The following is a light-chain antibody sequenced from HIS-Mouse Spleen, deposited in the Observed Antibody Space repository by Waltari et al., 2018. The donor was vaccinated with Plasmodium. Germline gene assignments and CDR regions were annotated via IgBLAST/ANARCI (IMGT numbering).Light chain of an antibody. Sequence: DIVMTQSPLSLPVTPGEPASISCRSSQSLLHSNGYNYLDWYLQTPGQSPQLLIYLGSHLASGVPDRFSGSGSGTEFTLKISRVEAEDVGVYYCMQALQTPRYTFGQGTKLEIK. CDR2: LGS. CDR1: QSLLHSNGYNY. CDR3: MQALQTPRYT. V-gene: IGKV2-28*01. J-gene: IGKJ2*01.